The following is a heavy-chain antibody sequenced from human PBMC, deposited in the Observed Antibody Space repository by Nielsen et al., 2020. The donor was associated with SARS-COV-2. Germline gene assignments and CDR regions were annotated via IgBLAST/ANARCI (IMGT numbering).Heavy chain of an antibody. D-gene: IGHD5-24*01. V-gene: IGHV1-3*04. CDR2: INTGTGYA. CDR3: ARDPDPTGEDGAYYFDY. Sequence: ASVKVSCKASGYTFTSYTLHWLRQAPGQRLEWMGWINTGTGYARYSQEFQGRVTITSDTSATTVYMELHNLRSEDRAVYYCARDPDPTGEDGAYYFDYWGQGTLVTVSS. J-gene: IGHJ4*02. CDR1: GYTFTSYT.